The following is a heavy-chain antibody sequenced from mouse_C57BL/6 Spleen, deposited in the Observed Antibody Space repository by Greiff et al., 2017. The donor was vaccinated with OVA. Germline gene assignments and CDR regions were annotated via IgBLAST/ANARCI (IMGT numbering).Heavy chain of an antibody. CDR1: GFAFSSYA. CDR3: ARGRGGNYP. Sequence: EVQLMESGGGLVKPGGSLKLSCAASGFAFSSYAMSWVRQTPEKRLEWVATISHGGSYTYYPDNVKGRFTISRDTAKNNLYLQMSHLKAEDTAMYYCARGRGGNYPWGQGTLVTVSA. D-gene: IGHD2-1*01. V-gene: IGHV5-4*01. J-gene: IGHJ3*01. CDR2: ISHGGSYT.